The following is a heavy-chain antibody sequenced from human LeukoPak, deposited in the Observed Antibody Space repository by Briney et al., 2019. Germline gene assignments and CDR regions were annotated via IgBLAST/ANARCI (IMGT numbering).Heavy chain of an antibody. CDR3: ATLISPYQSSGWYNE. D-gene: IGHD6-19*01. V-gene: IGHV3-48*01. Sequence: PGGSLRLSCAASGFTFSSYSMNWVRQAPGKGLEWVSYISSSSSTIYYADSVKGRFTISRDNSKNTVYLQMNSLRAEDTAVYYCATLISPYQSSGWYNEWGQGTLVTVSS. J-gene: IGHJ4*02. CDR1: GFTFSSYS. CDR2: ISSSSSTI.